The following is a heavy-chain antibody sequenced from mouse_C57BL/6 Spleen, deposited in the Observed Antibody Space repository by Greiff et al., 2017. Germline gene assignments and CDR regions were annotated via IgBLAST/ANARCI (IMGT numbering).Heavy chain of an antibody. Sequence: VQLQQPGAELVKPGASVKLSCKASGYTFTSYWMHWVKQRPGQGLEWIGMIHPNSGSTNYNEKFKNKATLTVDKSSSTAYMQHSSLTSEDSAVYYCGRWATDFDVWGTGTTVTVSS. CDR3: GRWATDFDV. J-gene: IGHJ1*03. CDR2: IHPNSGST. D-gene: IGHD3-2*01. CDR1: GYTFTSYW. V-gene: IGHV1-64*01.